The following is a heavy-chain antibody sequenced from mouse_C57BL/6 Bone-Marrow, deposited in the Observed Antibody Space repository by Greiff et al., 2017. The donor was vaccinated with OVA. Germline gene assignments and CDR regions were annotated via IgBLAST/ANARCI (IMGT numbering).Heavy chain of an antibody. J-gene: IGHJ1*03. CDR3: AREGDYDWYFDV. Sequence: QVQLQQPGAELVKPGASVTMSCKASGYTFTSYWITWVKQRPGQGLEWIGDIYPGSGSTNYNEKFKSKATLTVDTSSSTAYMQLRSLTSEDSAVYYCAREGDYDWYFDVWGTGTTVTVSS. V-gene: IGHV1-55*01. D-gene: IGHD2-4*01. CDR2: IYPGSGST. CDR1: GYTFTSYW.